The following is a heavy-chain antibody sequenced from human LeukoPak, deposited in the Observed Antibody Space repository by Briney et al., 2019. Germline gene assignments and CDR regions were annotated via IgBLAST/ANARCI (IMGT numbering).Heavy chain of an antibody. CDR2: IKQDGSEK. V-gene: IGHV3-7*01. Sequence: PGGSLRLSCAASGFTFSSDWMSWGRQAPGKGVEWGANIKQDGSEKYYVDSVKGRFTISRDNAKNSLYLQMNSLRAEDTAVYYCARDLDSGGGAFDIWGQGTMVTVSS. CDR3: ARDLDSGGGAFDI. D-gene: IGHD3-16*01. J-gene: IGHJ3*02. CDR1: GFTFSSDW.